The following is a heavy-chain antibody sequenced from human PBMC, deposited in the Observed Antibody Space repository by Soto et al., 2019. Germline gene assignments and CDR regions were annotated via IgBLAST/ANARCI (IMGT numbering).Heavy chain of an antibody. CDR2: ISAYNGNT. CDR3: ASHYESSGLRGKYGMDV. D-gene: IGHD3-22*01. CDR1: GYTFSSYG. J-gene: IGHJ6*02. V-gene: IGHV1-18*01. Sequence: QVQLVQSGAEVKKPGASVKVSCEASGYTFSSYGFSWVRQAPGQGLEWMGWISAYNGNTNYAQKLQGRVTMTTDTSTSTAYMELRSLRSDDTAVYYCASHYESSGLRGKYGMDVWGQGTTVTVSS.